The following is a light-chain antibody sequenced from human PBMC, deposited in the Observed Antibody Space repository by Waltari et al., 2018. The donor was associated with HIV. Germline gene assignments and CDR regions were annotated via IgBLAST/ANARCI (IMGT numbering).Light chain of an antibody. J-gene: IGLJ2*01. CDR1: SSDVGGYNY. Sequence: QSALTQPPSPSGSLGQSATISCTGPSSDVGGYNYVPWYQQHPGKTPKLMIYEVSKRPSGVPDRFSGSKSGNTASLTVSGLQAEDEADYYCTSYAGSNNVVFGGGTKLTVL. CDR2: EVS. CDR3: TSYAGSNNVV. V-gene: IGLV2-8*01.